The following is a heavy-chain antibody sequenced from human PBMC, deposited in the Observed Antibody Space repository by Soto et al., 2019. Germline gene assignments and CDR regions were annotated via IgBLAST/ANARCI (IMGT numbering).Heavy chain of an antibody. CDR1: GFTFSSYA. D-gene: IGHD4-17*01. V-gene: IGHV3-30-3*01. CDR2: ISYDGSNK. J-gene: IGHJ4*02. CDR3: ARDVGDYGDYGSPEYYFDY. Sequence: QVQLVESGGGVVQPGRSLRLSCAASGFTFSSYAMHWVRQAPGKGLEWVAVISYDGSNKYYADSVKGRFTISRDNSKNTLDLQMNSLRAEDTAVYYCARDVGDYGDYGSPEYYFDYWGQGTLVTVSS.